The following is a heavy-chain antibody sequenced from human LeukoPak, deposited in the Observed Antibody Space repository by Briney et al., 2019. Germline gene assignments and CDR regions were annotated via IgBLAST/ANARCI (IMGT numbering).Heavy chain of an antibody. CDR1: GGTFSSYA. J-gene: IGHJ6*03. Sequence: SVKVSCKASGGTFSSYAISWVRQAPGQGLEWMGGIIPIFGTANYAQKFQGRVTITADKSTSTAYMELSSLRSDDTAVYYCARGIRAHLPIDYYYMDVWGKGTTVTVSS. CDR2: IIPIFGTA. CDR3: ARGIRAHLPIDYYYMDV. V-gene: IGHV1-69*06.